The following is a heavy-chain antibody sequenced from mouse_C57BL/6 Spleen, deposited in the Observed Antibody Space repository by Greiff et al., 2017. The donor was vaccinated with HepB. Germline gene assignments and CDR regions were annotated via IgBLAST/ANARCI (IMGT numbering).Heavy chain of an antibody. V-gene: IGHV1-81*01. D-gene: IGHD1-1*01. Sequence: QVQLQQSGAELARPGASVKLSCKASGYTFTSYGISWVKQRTGQGLEWIGEIYPRSGNTYYNEKFKGKATLNADKSSSPAYMELRSLTSEDSAVYFCARDYYGSSYRYYFDYWGQGTTLTVSS. J-gene: IGHJ2*01. CDR2: IYPRSGNT. CDR1: GYTFTSYG. CDR3: ARDYYGSSYRYYFDY.